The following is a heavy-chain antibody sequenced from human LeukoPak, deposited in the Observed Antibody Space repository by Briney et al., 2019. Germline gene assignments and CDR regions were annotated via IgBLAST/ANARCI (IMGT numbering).Heavy chain of an antibody. D-gene: IGHD5-18*01. CDR3: ARGIQLWLNWFDP. CDR1: GGSFSGYY. V-gene: IGHV4-34*01. CDR2: INHSGST. J-gene: IGHJ5*02. Sequence: PSETLSLTCAVHGGSFSGYYWSWIRQPPGKGLEWIGEINHSGSTNYNPSLKSRVTISVDTSKNQFSLKLSSVTAADTAVYYCARGIQLWLNWFDPWGQGTLVTVSS.